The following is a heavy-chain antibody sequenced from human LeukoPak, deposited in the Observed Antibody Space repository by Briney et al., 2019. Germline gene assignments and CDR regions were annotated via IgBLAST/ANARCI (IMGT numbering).Heavy chain of an antibody. Sequence: ASVKISCKVSRYAFSDAYMHWVRQAPGKGLEWLGLVDPENGETEYAEKFQGRVTITADTSTDTAYMELSSLKSEDTAMYYCSNLPVSGTDYWGRGTLVIVSS. CDR3: SNLPVSGTDY. J-gene: IGHJ4*02. V-gene: IGHV1-69-2*01. D-gene: IGHD1/OR15-1a*01. CDR2: VDPENGET. CDR1: RYAFSDAY.